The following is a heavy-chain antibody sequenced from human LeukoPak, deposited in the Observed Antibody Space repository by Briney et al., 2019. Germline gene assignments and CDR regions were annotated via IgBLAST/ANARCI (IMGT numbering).Heavy chain of an antibody. CDR2: ISGYNGNI. CDR1: GYTFTSYG. CDR3: ARKDSYGYEY. V-gene: IGHV1-18*01. Sequence: GASVKVSCKASGYTFTSYGISWVRQAPGQGLEWMGWISGYNGNIHYAQKLQGRVTMTTDTSTSTAYMELRSLRSDDTAVCYCARKDSYGYEYWGQGTLVTVSS. D-gene: IGHD5-18*01. J-gene: IGHJ4*02.